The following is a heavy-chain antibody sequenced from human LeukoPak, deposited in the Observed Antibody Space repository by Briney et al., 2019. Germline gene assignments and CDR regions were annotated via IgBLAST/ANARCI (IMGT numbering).Heavy chain of an antibody. J-gene: IGHJ4*02. CDR1: RFTFSSYG. CDR3: ARDEVGYGDYVKDY. V-gene: IGHV3-33*08. Sequence: GGSLRLSCAASRFTFSSYGMHWVRQAPGKGLEWVAVIWYDGSNKYYADSVKGRFTISRDNSKNTLYLQMNSLRAEDTAVYYCARDEVGYGDYVKDYWGQGTLVTVSS. CDR2: IWYDGSNK. D-gene: IGHD4-17*01.